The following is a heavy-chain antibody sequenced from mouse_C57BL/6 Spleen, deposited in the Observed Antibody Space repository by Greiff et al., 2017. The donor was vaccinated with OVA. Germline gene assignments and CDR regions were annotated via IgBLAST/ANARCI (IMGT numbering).Heavy chain of an antibody. J-gene: IGHJ4*01. D-gene: IGHD4-1*01. Sequence: EVMLVESGGGLVQPGGSLKLSCAASGFTFSDYYMYWVRQTPEKRLEWVAYISNGGGSPYYPDTVKGRFTISRANAKNTRYLQMSRLKSEDTAMYYCARLFVRTGTGAMDYWGQGTSVTVSS. CDR2: ISNGGGSP. CDR3: ARLFVRTGTGAMDY. V-gene: IGHV5-12*01. CDR1: GFTFSDYY.